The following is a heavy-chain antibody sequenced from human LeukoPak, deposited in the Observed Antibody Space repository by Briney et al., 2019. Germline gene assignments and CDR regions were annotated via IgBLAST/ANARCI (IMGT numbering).Heavy chain of an antibody. J-gene: IGHJ4*02. V-gene: IGHV3-9*01. CDR3: TKSPSYSSGWYSFFDY. CDR1: GFTFDDYG. CDR2: MSWNSGTI. D-gene: IGHD6-19*01. Sequence: GRSLRLSCAASGFTFDDYGMHLVRQVPGKGLEWVSGMSWNSGTIGYADSVKGRFTISRDNAKNSLYLQMNSLRAEDTALYYCTKSPSYSSGWYSFFDYWGQGTLVTVSS.